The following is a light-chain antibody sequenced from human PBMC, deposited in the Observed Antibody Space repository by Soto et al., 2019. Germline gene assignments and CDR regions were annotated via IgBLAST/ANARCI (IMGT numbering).Light chain of an antibody. Sequence: EIVLTQSPATLSLSPGERGTLSCRASESVTNYLTWYQQKPGQAPRLLVYDVSNRATGIPARFSGGGSGTDFTLTISNLEPEDFAVYYCQQYNNWPPWTFGQGTKVDIK. V-gene: IGKV3-11*01. J-gene: IGKJ1*01. CDR2: DVS. CDR3: QQYNNWPPWT. CDR1: ESVTNY.